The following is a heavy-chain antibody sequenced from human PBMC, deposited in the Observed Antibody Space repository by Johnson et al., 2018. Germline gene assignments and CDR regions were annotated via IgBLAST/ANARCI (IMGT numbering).Heavy chain of an antibody. Sequence: EVQLVESGGGLIQPGGSLRLSCAASGFTVRTNYMNWVRQAPGKGLEWVSIIYSDGTSYYADSVKGRFTISRDSSKNTVYLQMNSLRAEATPVYYGARGDILTGPDRRYYYGGMDVWGQGTTVTVSS. J-gene: IGHJ6*02. D-gene: IGHD3-9*01. CDR3: ARGDILTGPDRRYYYGGMDV. V-gene: IGHV3-53*01. CDR2: IYSDGTS. CDR1: GFTVRTNY.